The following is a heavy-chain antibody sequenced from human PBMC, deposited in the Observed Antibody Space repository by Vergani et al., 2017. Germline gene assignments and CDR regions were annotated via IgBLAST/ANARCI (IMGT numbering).Heavy chain of an antibody. CDR2: ISYDGSNK. CDR1: GFTFSSYG. J-gene: IGHJ5*02. V-gene: IGHV3-30*03. CDR3: ARYSSSRLDP. Sequence: QVQLVESGGGVVQPGRSLRLSCAASGFTFSSYGMHWVRQAPGKGLEWVAVISYDGSNKYYADSVKGRFTISRDNSKNTLYLQMNSLRAEDTAVYYCARYSSSRLDPWGQGTLVTVSS. D-gene: IGHD6-6*01.